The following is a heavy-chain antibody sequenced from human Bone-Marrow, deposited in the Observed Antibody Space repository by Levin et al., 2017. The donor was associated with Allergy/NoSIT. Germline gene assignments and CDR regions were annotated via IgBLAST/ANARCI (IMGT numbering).Heavy chain of an antibody. Sequence: ASVKVSCTSSGYTFTAYYIHWVRQAPGQGLEWMGWINPKNGDTNSAQKFQGRVTMTSDTSINTVYMTLSSLTSDDTAKYYCARGGLAPVTAATYWGQGPLVTVSS. V-gene: IGHV1-2*02. D-gene: IGHD2-15*01. CDR3: ARGGLAPVTAATY. CDR2: INPKNGDT. J-gene: IGHJ4*02. CDR1: GYTFTAYY.